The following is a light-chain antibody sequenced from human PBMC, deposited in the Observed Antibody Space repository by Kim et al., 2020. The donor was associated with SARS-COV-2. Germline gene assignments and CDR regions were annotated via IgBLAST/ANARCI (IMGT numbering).Light chain of an antibody. V-gene: IGKV3-20*01. CDR3: QQYDSAPWT. CDR1: QSVSRNE. J-gene: IGKJ1*01. Sequence: EIVLTQSPGTLSLSPGERATLSCRARQSVSRNELVWYQQKPGQAPRLLIYHASIRATGIPDRFSGSGYVTDFTLTISRLEPEDFAVYYCQQYDSAPWTFGRGTKVDIK. CDR2: HAS.